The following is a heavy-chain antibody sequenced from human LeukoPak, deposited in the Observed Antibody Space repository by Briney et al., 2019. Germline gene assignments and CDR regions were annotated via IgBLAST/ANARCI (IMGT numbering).Heavy chain of an antibody. V-gene: IGHV3-30*02. Sequence: GGSLRLSCAASGFTFSSYGMHWVRHAPGRGLEGGAFIRNDGSNKYYVGSVKSRFTISRDNSKNTLYLEMNSLRAEDTAVYYCSKDRDSSPSDLDIWGQGTMVTVSS. CDR2: IRNDGSNK. D-gene: IGHD6-19*01. J-gene: IGHJ3*02. CDR3: SKDRDSSPSDLDI. CDR1: GFTFSSYG.